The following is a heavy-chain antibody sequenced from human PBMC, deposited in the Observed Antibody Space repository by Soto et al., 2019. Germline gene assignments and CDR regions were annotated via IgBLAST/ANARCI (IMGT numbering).Heavy chain of an antibody. V-gene: IGHV4-59*01. CDR2: IHYSGST. J-gene: IGHJ5*02. CDR1: AGSISGYY. CDR3: AKVGRIAAAGTWFDP. Sequence: ETLSLTCTVSAGSISGYYWSWIRQPPGKELELIAYIHYSGSTYYNPSLKSRVTISIDTSKNQFSLKLSSVNAADTAVYYCAKVGRIAAAGTWFDPWGQGTLVTVSS. D-gene: IGHD6-13*01.